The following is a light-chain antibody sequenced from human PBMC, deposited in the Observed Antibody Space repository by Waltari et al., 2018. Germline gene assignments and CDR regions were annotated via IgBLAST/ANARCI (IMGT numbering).Light chain of an antibody. Sequence: QSALTQPASVSGSPGQSITISCTGTSSDVGSYNLVSWYQQHPGKAPKLIIYEVSKRPAGVSNRFSGSKAGNTASRTISGLQAEDEADYYCCSYAGSSTLLFGGGTKLTVL. CDR3: CSYAGSSTLL. CDR1: SSDVGSYNL. V-gene: IGLV2-23*02. J-gene: IGLJ2*01. CDR2: EVS.